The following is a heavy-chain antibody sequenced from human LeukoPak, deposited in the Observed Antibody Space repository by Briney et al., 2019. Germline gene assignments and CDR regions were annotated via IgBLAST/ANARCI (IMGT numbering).Heavy chain of an antibody. CDR2: INPNSGGT. V-gene: IGHV1-2*02. J-gene: IGHJ4*02. D-gene: IGHD3-22*01. CDR1: GYTFTGYY. CDR3: ARDPGLDYYDSSGYRDRVDY. Sequence: ASVKVSCKASGYTFTGYYMHWVRQAPGRGLEWMGWINPNSGGTNYAQKFQGRVTMTRDTSISTAYMELSRLRSDDTAVYYCARDPGLDYYDSSGYRDRVDYWGQGTLVTVSS.